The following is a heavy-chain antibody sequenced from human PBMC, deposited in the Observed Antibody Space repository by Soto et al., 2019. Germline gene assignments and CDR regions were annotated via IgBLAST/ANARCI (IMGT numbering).Heavy chain of an antibody. D-gene: IGHD2-21*02. CDR2: INSNNGNT. CDR3: ARSIVVVTALAY. CDR1: GYTFTNYA. V-gene: IGHV1-3*04. J-gene: IGHJ4*02. Sequence: GASVKVSCKASGYTFTNYAVHWVRQAPGQRLECMGWINSNNGNTEYSQKFQDRVTITRDTSASTVYMELHSLRSEDTAVYYCARSIVVVTALAYWGQGTLVTVSS.